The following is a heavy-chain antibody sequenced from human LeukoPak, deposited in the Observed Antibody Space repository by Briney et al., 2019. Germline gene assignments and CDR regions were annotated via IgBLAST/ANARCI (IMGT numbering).Heavy chain of an antibody. CDR1: GFPFSSYS. J-gene: IGHJ4*02. CDR3: ARDENWGFDY. CDR2: ITRDSGII. Sequence: GGSLRLSCSASGFPFSSYSMNWVRQAPGKGLEWISYITRDSGIISYADSVKGRFTLSRDNARNSLYLQLNSLRDEDTAVYYCARDENWGFDYWGQGSLVTVSS. D-gene: IGHD7-27*01. V-gene: IGHV3-48*02.